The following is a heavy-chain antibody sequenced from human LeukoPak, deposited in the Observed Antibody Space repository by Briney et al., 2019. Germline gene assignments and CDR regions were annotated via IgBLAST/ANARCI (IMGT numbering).Heavy chain of an antibody. CDR1: GFTFSSYW. V-gene: IGHV3-7*03. J-gene: IGHJ4*02. CDR3: AGIGAGY. D-gene: IGHD3-16*01. Sequence: GSLRLSCTASGFTFSSYWMNWVRQAPGKGLEWVAKIKQDGSEKYYMDSVKGRFTISRDNAKNSLYLQMNSLRAEDTAVYYCAGIGAGYWGQGTLVTVSS. CDR2: IKQDGSEK.